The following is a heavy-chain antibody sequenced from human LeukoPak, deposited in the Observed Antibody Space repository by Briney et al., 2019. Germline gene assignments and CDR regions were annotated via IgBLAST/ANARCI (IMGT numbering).Heavy chain of an antibody. CDR1: GFTFDDYA. Sequence: PGRSLRLSCAASGFTFDDYAMHWVRQAPGKGLEWVSGISWNSGSIGYADSVKGRFTISRDTAKNSLYLQMNSLRAEDAALYYCAKDSHGSGSYRAFDIWGQGTMVTVSS. D-gene: IGHD3-10*01. CDR3: AKDSHGSGSYRAFDI. J-gene: IGHJ3*02. V-gene: IGHV3-9*01. CDR2: ISWNSGSI.